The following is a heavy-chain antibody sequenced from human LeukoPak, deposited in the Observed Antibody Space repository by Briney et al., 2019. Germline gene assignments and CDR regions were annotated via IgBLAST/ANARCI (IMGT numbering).Heavy chain of an antibody. CDR2: IYPGDSDT. CDR3: ARVDTAMVWYYFDY. J-gene: IGHJ4*02. D-gene: IGHD5-18*01. CDR1: GYTFTGYY. Sequence: EASVKVSCKASGYTFTGYYMHWVRQAPGQGLEWMGIIYPGDSDTRYSPSFQGQVTISADKSISTAYLQWSSLKASDTAMYYCARVDTAMVWYYFDYWGQGTLVTVSS. V-gene: IGHV5-51*01.